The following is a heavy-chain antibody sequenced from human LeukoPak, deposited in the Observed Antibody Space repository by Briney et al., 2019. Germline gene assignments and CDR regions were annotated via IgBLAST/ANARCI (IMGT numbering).Heavy chain of an antibody. CDR3: ARGGDFWSGYYNPSY. CDR1: GGSFSGYY. Sequence: SETLSLTCAVCGGSFSGYYWSWIRQPPGKGLEWIGEINHSGSTNYNPSLKSRVTISVDTSKNQFSLKLSSVTAADTAVYYCARGGDFWSGYYNPSYRGQGTLVTVSS. D-gene: IGHD3-3*01. J-gene: IGHJ4*02. CDR2: INHSGST. V-gene: IGHV4-34*01.